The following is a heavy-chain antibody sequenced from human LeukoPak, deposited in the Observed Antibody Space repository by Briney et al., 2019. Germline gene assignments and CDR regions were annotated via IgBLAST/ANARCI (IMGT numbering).Heavy chain of an antibody. CDR2: INPNSGGT. CDR1: GYTFTGYY. Sequence: ASVKVSCKASGYTFTGYYMHWVRQAPGQGLEWMGWINPNSGGTNYAQKFQGRVTMTRDTSISTAYMELSRLRSDDTAVYYCARDPIYDSSGLLKLEALPHDYWGQGTLVTVSS. J-gene: IGHJ4*02. V-gene: IGHV1-2*02. D-gene: IGHD3-22*01. CDR3: ARDPIYDSSGLLKLEALPHDY.